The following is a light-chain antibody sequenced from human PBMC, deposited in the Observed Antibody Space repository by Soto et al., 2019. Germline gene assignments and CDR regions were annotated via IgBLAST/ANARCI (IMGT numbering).Light chain of an antibody. CDR3: TSFSSSTSLYV. V-gene: IGLV2-14*01. J-gene: IGLJ1*01. Sequence: QSALTQPASVSGSPGQSITISCTGTTRDIAGYNYISWYQQLPGKVPKLLIYQVTIRPAGISNRFSCSKSGNTASLTISGLQAEDEAYYYCTSFSSSTSLYVFATGPKVTAL. CDR1: TRDIAGYNY. CDR2: QVT.